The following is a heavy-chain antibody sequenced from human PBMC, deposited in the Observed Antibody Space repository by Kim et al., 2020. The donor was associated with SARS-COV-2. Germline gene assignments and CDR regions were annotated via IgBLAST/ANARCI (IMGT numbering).Heavy chain of an antibody. V-gene: IGHV5-51*01. CDR3: ARIGDY. D-gene: IGHD2-15*01. CDR2: YPGDSET. J-gene: IGHJ4*02. Sequence: YPGDSETRYSPSVQGQVTSSADKSISTAYLQWSSLKASDTAMYYCARIGDYWGQGTLVTVSS.